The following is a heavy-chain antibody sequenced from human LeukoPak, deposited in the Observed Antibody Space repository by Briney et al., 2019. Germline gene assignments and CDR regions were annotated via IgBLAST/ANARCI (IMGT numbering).Heavy chain of an antibody. Sequence: PSETLSLTCTVSGGSISSGSYYWSWIRQPAGKGLEWIGRIYTIGNAIYNPSLKSRVTISLDTSKNQFSLKLSSVTAADTAVYYCARDRFLGSYSWLDYWGQGALVTVSS. J-gene: IGHJ4*02. CDR2: IYTIGNA. V-gene: IGHV4-61*02. CDR1: GGSISSGSYY. CDR3: ARDRFLGSYSWLDY. D-gene: IGHD1-26*01.